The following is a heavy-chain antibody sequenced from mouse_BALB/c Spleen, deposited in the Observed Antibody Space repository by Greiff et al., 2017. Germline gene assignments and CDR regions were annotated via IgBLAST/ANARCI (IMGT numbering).Heavy chain of an antibody. D-gene: IGHD1-1*01. V-gene: IGHV5-6-5*01. J-gene: IGHJ2*01. Sequence: EVKLVESGGGLVKPGGSLKLSCAASGFTFSSYAMSWVRQTPEKRLEWVASISSGGSTYYPDSVKGRFTISRDNARNILYLQMSSLRSEDTAMYYCARAYGDYFDYWGQGTTLTVSS. CDR2: ISSGGST. CDR3: ARAYGDYFDY. CDR1: GFTFSSYA.